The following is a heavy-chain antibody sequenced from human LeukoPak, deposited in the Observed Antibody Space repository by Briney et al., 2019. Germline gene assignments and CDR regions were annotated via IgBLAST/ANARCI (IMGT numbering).Heavy chain of an antibody. CDR2: ISYDGSNK. CDR3: ARDGGYYGSGSYPRY. CDR1: GFTLSSYA. D-gene: IGHD3-10*01. J-gene: IGHJ4*02. V-gene: IGHV3-30-3*01. Sequence: GGSLRLSCAASGFTLSSYAMHWVRQAPGKGLEWVAVISYDGSNKYYADSVKGRFTISRDNSKNTLYLQMNSLRAEDTAVYYCARDGGYYGSGSYPRYWGQGTLVTVSP.